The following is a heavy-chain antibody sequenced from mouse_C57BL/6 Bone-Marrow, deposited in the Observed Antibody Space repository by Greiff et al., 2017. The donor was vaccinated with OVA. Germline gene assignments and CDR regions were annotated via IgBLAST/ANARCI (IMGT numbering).Heavy chain of an antibody. CDR2: INPNNGGT. D-gene: IGHD1-1*01. CDR3: ARPNITYFDY. CDR1: GYTFTDYY. J-gene: IGHJ2*01. V-gene: IGHV1-26*01. Sequence: EVQLQQSGPELVKPGASVKISCKASGYTFTDYYMNWVKQSHGKSLEWIGDINPNNGGTSYNQKFKGKATLTVDKSSSTAYMELRSLTSEDSAVYYCARPNITYFDYWGQGTTLTVSS.